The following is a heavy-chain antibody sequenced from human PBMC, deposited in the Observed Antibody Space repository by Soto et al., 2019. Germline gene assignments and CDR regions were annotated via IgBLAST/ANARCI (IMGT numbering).Heavy chain of an antibody. J-gene: IGHJ4*02. CDR2: VSTSGRST. CDR1: GFIFSEST. Sequence: GGSLRLSCSASGFIFSESTIYWVRQVPGKGLEAISAVSTSGRSTYYADSVKDRFTISRDNSKNTLFLQMGSLRPEDTAIYYCVKQAHGLDGVAFDYWGQGTQVTVS. D-gene: IGHD2-15*01. V-gene: IGHV3-64D*06. CDR3: VKQAHGLDGVAFDY.